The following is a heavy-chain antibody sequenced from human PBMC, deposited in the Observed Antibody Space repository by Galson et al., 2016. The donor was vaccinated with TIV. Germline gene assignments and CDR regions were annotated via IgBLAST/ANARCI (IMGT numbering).Heavy chain of an antibody. CDR3: ARVFADYYVDY. D-gene: IGHD3-10*02. CDR1: GFTFGSYG. V-gene: IGHV3-33*08. J-gene: IGHJ4*02. CDR2: IWYDGGDK. Sequence: SLRLSCAASGFTFGSYGMHWVRQAPGKGLEWVAFIWYDGGDKNYGDSVKGRFTISRDNSKNTLYLQMNSLRAEDTAVYYCARVFADYYVDYWGQGTLVTVSS.